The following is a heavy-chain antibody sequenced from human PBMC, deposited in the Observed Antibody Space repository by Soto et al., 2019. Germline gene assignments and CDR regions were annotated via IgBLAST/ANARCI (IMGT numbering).Heavy chain of an antibody. D-gene: IGHD2-15*01. Sequence: QPGGSLRLSCVGSEFTFSNYEMNWVRQAPGKGLEWVSYISYTGSTIYYADSVRGRFTISRDNSKNSLYLQMNSLRAADTAVYYCARVGYCSGATCWYNFDSWGQGTLVTVSS. CDR1: EFTFSNYE. CDR3: ARVGYCSGATCWYNFDS. V-gene: IGHV3-48*03. J-gene: IGHJ4*02. CDR2: ISYTGSTI.